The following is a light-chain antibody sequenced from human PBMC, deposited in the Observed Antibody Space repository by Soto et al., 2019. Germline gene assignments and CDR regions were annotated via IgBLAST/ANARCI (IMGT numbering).Light chain of an antibody. CDR2: DAS. CDR1: PSVSSY. V-gene: IGKV3-11*01. J-gene: IGKJ2*01. Sequence: EIVLTQSPATLSFSAGERVTLSCRASPSVSSYLAWYQQKPGQAPRLLIYDASNRATGIPARFSGSGSGTDSTLTISSLEPEDFAVYYCQQRSNWPPYTFGQGTKLEIK. CDR3: QQRSNWPPYT.